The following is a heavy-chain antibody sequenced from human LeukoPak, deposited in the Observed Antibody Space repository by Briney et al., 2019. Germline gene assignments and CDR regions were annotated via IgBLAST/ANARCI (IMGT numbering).Heavy chain of an antibody. Sequence: GGSLRLSCAASRFTLSSYGMHWVRQAPGKGLEWVAVIWYDGSNKYYADSVKGRFTISRDNSKNTLYLQMNSLRAEDTAVYYCAKGISSGNIVGATGTPDYWGQGTLVTVSS. J-gene: IGHJ4*02. D-gene: IGHD1-26*01. CDR1: RFTLSSYG. V-gene: IGHV3-33*06. CDR3: AKGISSGNIVGATGTPDY. CDR2: IWYDGSNK.